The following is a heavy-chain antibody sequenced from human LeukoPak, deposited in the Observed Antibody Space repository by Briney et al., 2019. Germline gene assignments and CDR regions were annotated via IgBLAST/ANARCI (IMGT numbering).Heavy chain of an antibody. CDR3: ARGTPLGVNWFDP. J-gene: IGHJ5*02. CDR1: GGSISSYY. CDR2: IYYSGST. Sequence: SETLSLTCTVSGGSISSYYWSWIRQPPGKGLEWIGYIYYSGSTNYNPSLKSRVTISVDTSKNQFSLKLSSVTAADTAVYYCARGTPLGVNWFDPWGQGTLVTVSS. D-gene: IGHD3-3*01. V-gene: IGHV4-59*01.